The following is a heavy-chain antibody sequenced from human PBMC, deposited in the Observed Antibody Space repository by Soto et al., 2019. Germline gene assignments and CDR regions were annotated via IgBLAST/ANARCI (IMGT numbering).Heavy chain of an antibody. Sequence: GGSLRLSCAASGFTFSSYSMNWVRQAPGKGLEWVSYISSSSSTIYYADSVKGRFTISRDNAKNSLYLQMNSLRDEDTAVYYCARDRYWYESTGSQTYYYYGMDVWGQGTTVTVSS. J-gene: IGHJ6*02. CDR2: ISSSSSTI. V-gene: IGHV3-48*02. CDR3: ARDRYWYESTGSQTYYYYGMDV. CDR1: GFTFSSYS. D-gene: IGHD2-8*02.